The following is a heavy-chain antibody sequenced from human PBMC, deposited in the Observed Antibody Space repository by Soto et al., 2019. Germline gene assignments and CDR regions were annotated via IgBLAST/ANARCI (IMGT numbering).Heavy chain of an antibody. CDR2: TRNKVDSYTT. D-gene: IGHD1-26*01. Sequence: GGSLRLSCAASGFTFSDHYMEWVRQAPGKGLEWVGRTRNKVDSYTTEYAASVRGRFTVSRDDSKTSLYLQMNSLKTEDTALYYCATGTVGAMDYWGQGTLVTVSS. J-gene: IGHJ4*02. V-gene: IGHV3-72*01. CDR1: GFTFSDHY. CDR3: ATGTVGAMDY.